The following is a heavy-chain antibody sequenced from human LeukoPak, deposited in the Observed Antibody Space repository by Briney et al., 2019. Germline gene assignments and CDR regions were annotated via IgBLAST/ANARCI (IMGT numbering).Heavy chain of an antibody. V-gene: IGHV1-2*02. D-gene: IGHD1-26*01. CDR1: GYTFTGYC. CDR2: INPNSGGT. CDR3: ARDLGRIVGAPGY. Sequence: ASVKVSCKASGYTFTGYCMHWVRQAPGQGLEWMGWINPNSGGTNYAQKFQGRVTMTRDTSISTAYMELSRLRSDDTAVYYCARDLGRIVGAPGYWGQGTLVTVSS. J-gene: IGHJ4*02.